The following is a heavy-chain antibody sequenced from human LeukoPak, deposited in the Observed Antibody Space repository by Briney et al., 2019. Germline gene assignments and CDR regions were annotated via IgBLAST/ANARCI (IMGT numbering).Heavy chain of an antibody. V-gene: IGHV1-3*01. CDR1: GYTFTSYA. D-gene: IGHD6-19*01. Sequence: ASVKVSCKASGYTFTSYAMHWVRQAPGQRLEWMGWINVGNGNTKYSQKFQGRVTITRDTSASTAYMELSSLRSEDTAVYYCARGSSGWYGRYYFDYWGQGTLVTVSS. CDR3: ARGSSGWYGRYYFDY. CDR2: INVGNGNT. J-gene: IGHJ4*02.